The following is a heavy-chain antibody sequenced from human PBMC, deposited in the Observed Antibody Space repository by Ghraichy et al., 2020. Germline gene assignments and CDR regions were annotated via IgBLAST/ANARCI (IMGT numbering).Heavy chain of an antibody. J-gene: IGHJ4*02. CDR2: ITTSGGST. CDR3: AKMPLGGCSSTSCYRHDY. Sequence: GESLNISCAASGFTFSSYAMSWVRQAPGKGLEWVSSITTSGGSTYYADSVKGRSTISRDNSKNTLYLQMNSLRAEDTAVYYCAKMPLGGCSSTSCYRHDYWGQGTLVTVSS. CDR1: GFTFSSYA. D-gene: IGHD2-2*01. V-gene: IGHV3-23*01.